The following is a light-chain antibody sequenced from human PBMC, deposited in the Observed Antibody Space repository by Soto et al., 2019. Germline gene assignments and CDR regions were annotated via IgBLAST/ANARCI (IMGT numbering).Light chain of an antibody. J-gene: IGKJ5*01. V-gene: IGKV1-39*01. CDR1: QSISSD. CDR3: QQYYSFPIT. CDR2: AAS. Sequence: IQMTQSPSSLSASLRDRLTITCRASQSISSDLNWYQQIPGKAPNLLIYAASSLQSGVPSRFSGSGSGTDFTLTISCLQSEDFATYYCQQYYSFPITFGQGTRLEI.